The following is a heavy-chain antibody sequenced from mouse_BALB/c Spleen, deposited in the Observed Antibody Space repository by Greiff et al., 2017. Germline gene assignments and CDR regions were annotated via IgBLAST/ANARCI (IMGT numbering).Heavy chain of an antibody. Sequence: EVHLVESGGGLVQPGGSLRLSCATSGFTFTDYYMSWVRQPPGKALEWLGFIRNKANGYTTEYSASVKGRFTISRDNSQSILYLQMNTLRAEDSATYYCARHRYGYYYYAMDYWGQGTSVTVSS. CDR3: ARHRYGYYYYAMDY. D-gene: IGHD1-2*01. CDR2: IRNKANGYTT. CDR1: GFTFTDYY. J-gene: IGHJ4*01. V-gene: IGHV7-3*02.